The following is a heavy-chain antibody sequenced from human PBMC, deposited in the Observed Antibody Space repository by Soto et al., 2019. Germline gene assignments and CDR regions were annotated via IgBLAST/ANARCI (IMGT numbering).Heavy chain of an antibody. CDR3: ANGRRGYCSGGSCYRYPFDY. D-gene: IGHD2-15*01. V-gene: IGHV3-23*01. CDR1: GFTFSSYA. CDR2: ISAGGSRT. Sequence: EVQLLESGGGLVQPGGSLRLSCAASGFTFSSYAMSWVRQAPGKGLEWVSGISAGGSRTYYADSVKGRFTISRDNSKNTLYLQMNSLRVEDTALYYCANGRRGYCSGGSCYRYPFDYWGQGTLVTVSS. J-gene: IGHJ4*02.